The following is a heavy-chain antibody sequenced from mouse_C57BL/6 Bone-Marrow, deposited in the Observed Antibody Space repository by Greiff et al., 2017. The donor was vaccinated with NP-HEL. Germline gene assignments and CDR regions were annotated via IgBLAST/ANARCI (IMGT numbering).Heavy chain of an antibody. CDR1: GFTFTDYY. CDR2: IRNKANGYTT. V-gene: IGHV7-3*01. CDR3: ARFRSFMDY. J-gene: IGHJ4*01. Sequence: EVKLQESGGGLVQPGGSLSLSCAASGFTFTDYYMSWVRQPPGKALEWWGFIRNKANGYTTEYSASVKGRFTISRDNSQSILYLQMNALRAEDSATYYCARFRSFMDYWGQGTSVTVSS.